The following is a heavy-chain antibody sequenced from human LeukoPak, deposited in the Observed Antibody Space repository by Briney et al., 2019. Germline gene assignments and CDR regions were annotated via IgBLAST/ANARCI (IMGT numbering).Heavy chain of an antibody. V-gene: IGHV3-23*01. CDR2: LSARGDST. CDR3: AKRDCSDNNCYFVN. J-gene: IGHJ4*02. D-gene: IGHD1-20*01. CDR1: GFTLSSYG. Sequence: GGSLRLSCAASGFTLSSYGMSWVRQAPAKGLEWVSTLSARGDSTYYVGSVKGRFTISRDNSKNTLYLQMDSLRAEDTAVYFCAKRDCSDNNCYFVNWGQGTLVTVSS.